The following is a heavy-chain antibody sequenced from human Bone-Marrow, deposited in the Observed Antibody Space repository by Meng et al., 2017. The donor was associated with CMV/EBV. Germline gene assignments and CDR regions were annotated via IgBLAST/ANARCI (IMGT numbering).Heavy chain of an antibody. CDR3: ARFKSAFDY. Sequence: GESLKISCAASGFTFSSYSMNWVRQAPGKGLEWVSSISSSSSYIYYADSVKGRSTISRDNAKNSLYLQMNSLRAEDTAVYYCARFKSAFDYWGQGTLVTVSS. J-gene: IGHJ4*02. CDR1: GFTFSSYS. D-gene: IGHD6-25*01. CDR2: ISSSSSYI. V-gene: IGHV3-21*01.